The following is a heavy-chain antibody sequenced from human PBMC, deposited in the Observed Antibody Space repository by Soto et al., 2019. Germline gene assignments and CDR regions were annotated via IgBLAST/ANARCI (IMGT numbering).Heavy chain of an antibody. D-gene: IGHD6-6*01. V-gene: IGHV3-30*18. CDR2: ISYDGSNK. CDR3: AKDLSSIAARPRYYYYYYGMDV. J-gene: IGHJ6*02. Sequence: PGGSLRLSCAASGFTFSSYGMHWVRQAPGKGLEWVAVISYDGSNKYYADSVKGRFTISRDNSKNTLYLQMNSLRAEDTAVYYCAKDLSSIAARPRYYYYYYGMDVWGQGTTVTVS. CDR1: GFTFSSYG.